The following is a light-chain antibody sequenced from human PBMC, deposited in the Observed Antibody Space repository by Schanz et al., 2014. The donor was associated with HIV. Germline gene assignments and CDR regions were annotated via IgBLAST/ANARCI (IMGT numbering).Light chain of an antibody. J-gene: IGKJ5*01. CDR3: QQYNDWPPIT. CDR1: QSISFY. CDR2: SAS. V-gene: IGKV3-15*01. Sequence: EIVLTQSPATLSVSPGERATLSCRASQSISFYLAWYQQKPGQAPRLLIYSASTRVTGVPARFSGSGSGTEFTLTISSLQSEDFAVYYCQQYNDWPPITFGQGTRLEIK.